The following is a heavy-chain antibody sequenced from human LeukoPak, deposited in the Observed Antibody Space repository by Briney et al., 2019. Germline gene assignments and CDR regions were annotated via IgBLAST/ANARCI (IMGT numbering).Heavy chain of an antibody. J-gene: IGHJ4*02. CDR2: ISGDGGST. V-gene: IGHV3-43*02. CDR1: GFTFDDYA. D-gene: IGHD3-16*02. Sequence: GGSLRLSCAASGFTFDDYAMHWARQAPGKGLEWVSLISGDGGSTYYADSVKGRFTISRDNSKNSLYLQMNSLRTEDTALYYCAKDYAGTYYDYVWGSYRDNYFDYWGQGTLVTVSS. CDR3: AKDYAGTYYDYVWGSYRDNYFDY.